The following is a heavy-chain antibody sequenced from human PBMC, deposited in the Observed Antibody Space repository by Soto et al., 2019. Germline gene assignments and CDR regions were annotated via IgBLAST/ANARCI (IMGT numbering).Heavy chain of an antibody. V-gene: IGHV4-30-2*01. D-gene: IGHD3-10*01. Sequence: SETLSLTCAVSGGSISSGGYSWSWIRQPPGKGLEWIGYMYHSGSTYYNPSLKSRVTISVDPSQNQFSLNLRSVTAADTAVYYCARGLYDPTWSHYYHGSGSWGHWFDPWGQGTLVTVSS. CDR3: ARGLYDPTWSHYYHGSGSWGHWFDP. CDR1: GGSISSGGYS. J-gene: IGHJ5*02. CDR2: MYHSGST.